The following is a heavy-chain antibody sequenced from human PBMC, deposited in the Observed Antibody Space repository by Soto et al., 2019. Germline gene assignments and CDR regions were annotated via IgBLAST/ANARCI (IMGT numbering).Heavy chain of an antibody. CDR1: GFSLNTTGVC. CDR3: AQESGYTYGLDGYYYYGLDV. J-gene: IGHJ6*02. CDR2: IDWDDDK. Sequence: GSGPTLVNPTQTLTLTCTFSGFSLNTTGVCVSWIRQPPGKALEWLALIDWDDDKEYSVSLKTRLTISKDTSKNQVVLTMANMDPVDTATYYCAQESGYTYGLDGYYYYGLDVWGQGTTVTVSS. D-gene: IGHD5-18*01. V-gene: IGHV2-70*01.